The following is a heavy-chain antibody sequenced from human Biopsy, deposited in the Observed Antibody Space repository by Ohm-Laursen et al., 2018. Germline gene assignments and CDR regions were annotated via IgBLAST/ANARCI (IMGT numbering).Heavy chain of an antibody. CDR1: GDSISSYY. Sequence: GTLSLTCTASGDSISSYYWSWIRQPPGKGLEWIGYVYYTGSTDYNPSLQSRVTISVDTSKNHFSLRLRSVTPADTAIYCARDRGYYSDRTVPGYFDLWGRGTLVTVSS. CDR3: ARDRGYYSDRTVPGYFDL. CDR2: VYYTGST. V-gene: IGHV4-59*01. D-gene: IGHD3-22*01. J-gene: IGHJ2*01.